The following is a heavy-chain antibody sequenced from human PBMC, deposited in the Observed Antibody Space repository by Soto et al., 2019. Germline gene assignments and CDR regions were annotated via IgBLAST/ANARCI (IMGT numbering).Heavy chain of an antibody. Sequence: EVQLVESGGGLVQPGGSLRLSRAASGFTLSSYWMSWVRQAPEKGLEWVANIKQDGNDLYFVDSVKGRFTISRDNAKNSLYLHMSSLRAEDTGVYYCARTIFGVVTHSSYMDVWGKGTTVTVSS. J-gene: IGHJ6*03. CDR3: ARTIFGVVTHSSYMDV. CDR2: IKQDGNDL. V-gene: IGHV3-7*01. CDR1: GFTLSSYW. D-gene: IGHD3-3*01.